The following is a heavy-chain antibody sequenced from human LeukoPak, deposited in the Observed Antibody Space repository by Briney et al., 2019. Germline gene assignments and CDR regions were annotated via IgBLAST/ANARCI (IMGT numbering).Heavy chain of an antibody. CDR2: IYPGDSDT. CDR1: GYSFTSYW. Sequence: GESLKISCKGSGYSFTSYWIGWVGQMPGKGLEWMGIIYPGDSDTRYSPSFQGQVTISADKSISTAYLQWSSLKASDTAMYSCARLLWFGGLLPGQWGQGTLVTVSS. D-gene: IGHD3-10*01. J-gene: IGHJ4*02. CDR3: ARLLWFGGLLPGQ. V-gene: IGHV5-51*01.